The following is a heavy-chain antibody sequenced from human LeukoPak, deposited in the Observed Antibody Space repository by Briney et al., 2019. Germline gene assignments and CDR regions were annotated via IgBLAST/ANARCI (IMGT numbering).Heavy chain of an antibody. J-gene: IGHJ6*03. CDR1: GFTFSSYN. Sequence: GGSLRLSYAASGFTFSSYNMNWVRQAPGKGLEWVSSITSGSSYIYYADSVKGRFTISRDNAKNSLYLQMNSLRAEDTAVYYCARDPYSGSYGNYYYYFMDVWGKGTTVTISS. D-gene: IGHD1-26*01. CDR2: ITSGSSYI. V-gene: IGHV3-21*01. CDR3: ARDPYSGSYGNYYYYFMDV.